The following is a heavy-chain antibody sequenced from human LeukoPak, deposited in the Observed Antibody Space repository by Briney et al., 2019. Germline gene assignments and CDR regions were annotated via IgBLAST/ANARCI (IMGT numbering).Heavy chain of an antibody. J-gene: IGHJ1*01. V-gene: IGHV3-74*01. CDR1: GFTFSSYW. CDR3: AKDGEKLKYFQH. CDR2: INSDGSST. Sequence: PEGSLRLSCAASGFTFSSYWMHWVRQAPGKGLVWVSRINSDGSSTSYADSVKGRFTISRDNAKNTLYLQMNSLRAEDTAVYYCAKDGEKLKYFQHWGQGTLVTVSS. D-gene: IGHD3-3*01.